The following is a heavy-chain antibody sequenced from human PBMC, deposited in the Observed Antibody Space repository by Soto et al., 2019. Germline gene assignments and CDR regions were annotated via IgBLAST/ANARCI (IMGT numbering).Heavy chain of an antibody. CDR3: AVGVTDGYNYRAFDY. CDR2: ISAYNGNT. D-gene: IGHD5-12*01. J-gene: IGHJ4*02. Sequence: VSVNVSSKASGYTFTSYGISWVRQVPGPGLEWMGWISAYNGNTNYAQKLQGRVTMTTDTSTSTAYMELRSLRSDDTAVYYCAVGVTDGYNYRAFDYWGQGTLVTVSS. CDR1: GYTFTSYG. V-gene: IGHV1-18*01.